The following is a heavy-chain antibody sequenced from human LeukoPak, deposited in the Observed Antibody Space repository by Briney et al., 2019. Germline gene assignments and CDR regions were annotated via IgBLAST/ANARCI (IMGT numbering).Heavy chain of an antibody. V-gene: IGHV4-59*01. CDR1: GGSISSYY. J-gene: IGHJ4*02. CDR3: ARGGTQLTFPV. CDR2: IYYSGSA. Sequence: SETLSLTCTVSGGSISSYYWSWIRQPPGKGLEWIGYIYYSGSANYNPSLRSRVTISVDTSKNQFSLKLASVSAADTAVYYCARGGTQLTFPVWGQGTLVTVSS. D-gene: IGHD4/OR15-4a*01.